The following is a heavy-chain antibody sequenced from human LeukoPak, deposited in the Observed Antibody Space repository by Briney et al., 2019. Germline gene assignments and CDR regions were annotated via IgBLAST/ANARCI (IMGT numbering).Heavy chain of an antibody. D-gene: IGHD3-22*01. J-gene: IGHJ4*02. Sequence: GGSLRLSCAASGFTFSSYGMHWVRQAPGKGLEWVAFIRYDGSNKYYADSVKGRFTISRDNSKNTLYLQMNSLRAEDTAVYYCARDYGVISSHFDYWGQGTLVTVSS. CDR1: GFTFSSYG. V-gene: IGHV3-30*02. CDR2: IRYDGSNK. CDR3: ARDYGVISSHFDY.